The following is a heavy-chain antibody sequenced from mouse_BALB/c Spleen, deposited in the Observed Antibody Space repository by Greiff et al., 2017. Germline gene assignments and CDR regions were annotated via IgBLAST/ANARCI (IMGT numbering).Heavy chain of an antibody. CDR1: GFSLTSYG. J-gene: IGHJ4*01. V-gene: IGHV2-9*02. CDR2: IWAGGST. CDR3: ARDRYYGSSYVAKNAMDY. D-gene: IGHD1-1*01. Sequence: QVQLKQSGPGLVAPSQSLSITCTVSGFSLTSYGVHWVRQPPGKGLEWLGVIWAGGSTNYNSALMSRLSISKDNSKSQVFLKMNSLQTDDTAMYYCARDRYYGSSYVAKNAMDYWGQGTSVTVSA.